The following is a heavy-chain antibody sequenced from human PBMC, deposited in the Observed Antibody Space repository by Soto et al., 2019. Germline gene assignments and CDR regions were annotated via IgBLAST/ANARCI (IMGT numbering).Heavy chain of an antibody. CDR2: VNPTGGST. D-gene: IGHD6-25*01. J-gene: IGHJ4*02. V-gene: IGHV1-46*03. CDR1: GXTFTSYY. Sequence: ASVKVSCKASGXTFTSYYIHWVRQAPGQGLEWMAIVNPTGGSTNYAQKFQGRITVTFDTSTSTVFMELNSLRYEDTAVYYCARHLAAGDSWGQGTLVTVSS. CDR3: ARHLAAGDS.